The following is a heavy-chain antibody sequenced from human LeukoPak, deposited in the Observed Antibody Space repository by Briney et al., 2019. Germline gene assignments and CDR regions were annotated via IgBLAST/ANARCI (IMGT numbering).Heavy chain of an antibody. D-gene: IGHD3-22*01. J-gene: IGHJ4*02. CDR2: INPSGGST. Sequence: ASVKVSCKASGYTFTSYYMHWVRQAPGQGLEWMGIINPSGGSTSYAQKFQGRVTMTRDTSTSTVYMELSSLRSEDTAVYYCAREGAGDYYDSSGQIDYWGQGTLVTVSS. CDR1: GYTFTSYY. V-gene: IGHV1-46*01. CDR3: AREGAGDYYDSSGQIDY.